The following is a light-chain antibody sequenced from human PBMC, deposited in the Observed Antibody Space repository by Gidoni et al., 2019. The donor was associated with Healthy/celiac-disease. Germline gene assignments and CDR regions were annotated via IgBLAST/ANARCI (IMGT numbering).Light chain of an antibody. CDR1: QSVSSSY. V-gene: IGKV3-20*01. CDR2: GAS. Sequence: EIVLTQSPGPLSLAPGEVATPSCRASQSVSSSYLAWYQQKPGQAPRLLIYGASSRATGIPDRFSGSGSGTDFTLTISRLEPEDFAVYYCQQYGSSPVFGQGTKLEIK. CDR3: QQYGSSPV. J-gene: IGKJ2*01.